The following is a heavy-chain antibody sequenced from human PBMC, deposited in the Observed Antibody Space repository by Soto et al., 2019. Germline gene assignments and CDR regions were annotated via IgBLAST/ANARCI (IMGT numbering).Heavy chain of an antibody. Sequence: QVQLVQSGAEVKKPGASVKVSCKASGDTFSSVGVSWVRQAPGQGLEWMGWISAYNGNTNYAQQRHGRVTMTIHTSTSTAYMELRSLRSDDTAVYYCARDVEFDYWGQGTLVTVSS. CDR2: ISAYNGNT. CDR1: GDTFSSVG. V-gene: IGHV1-18*01. CDR3: ARDVEFDY. J-gene: IGHJ4*02.